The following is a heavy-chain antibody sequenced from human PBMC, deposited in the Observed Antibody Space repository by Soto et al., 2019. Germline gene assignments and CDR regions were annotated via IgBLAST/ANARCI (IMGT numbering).Heavy chain of an antibody. Sequence: QVQLVQSGAEVKKPGASVKVSCKASGYTFTSYAMHWVRQAPGQRLEWMGWINAGNGNTKYSQKFQGSVTITRDTSASTAYMELSSLRSEDTAVYYCARGPGGPDGPGDYWGKGTLVTVSS. CDR1: GYTFTSYA. CDR2: INAGNGNT. CDR3: ARGPGGPDGPGDY. V-gene: IGHV1-3*01. J-gene: IGHJ4*02. D-gene: IGHD2-15*01.